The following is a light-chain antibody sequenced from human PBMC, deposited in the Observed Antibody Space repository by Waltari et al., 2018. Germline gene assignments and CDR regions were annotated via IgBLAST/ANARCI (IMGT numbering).Light chain of an antibody. J-gene: IGKJ1*01. Sequence: EIMLTQSPGTLSLSPGERATLSCRASQSISRYLAWYQHKPGQAPRLLICAASSRATGIPDRFSGSGSGTDFSLTISRLEPEDFAVYYCQKYGSLPATFGQGTKVEIK. V-gene: IGKV3-20*01. CDR1: QSISRY. CDR3: QKYGSLPAT. CDR2: AAS.